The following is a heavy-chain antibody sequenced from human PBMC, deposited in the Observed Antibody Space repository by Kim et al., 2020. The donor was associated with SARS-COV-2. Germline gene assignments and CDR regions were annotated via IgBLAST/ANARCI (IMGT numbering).Heavy chain of an antibody. D-gene: IGHD6-19*01. Sequence: SVKVSCKASGGTFSSYAISWVRQAPGQGLEWMGGIIPIFGTANYAQKFQGRVTITADESTSTAYMELSSLRSEDTAVYYCARDGVGGWQAVGYYYGMDVWGQGTTVTVSS. CDR2: IIPIFGTA. J-gene: IGHJ6*02. CDR3: ARDGVGGWQAVGYYYGMDV. V-gene: IGHV1-69*13. CDR1: GGTFSSYA.